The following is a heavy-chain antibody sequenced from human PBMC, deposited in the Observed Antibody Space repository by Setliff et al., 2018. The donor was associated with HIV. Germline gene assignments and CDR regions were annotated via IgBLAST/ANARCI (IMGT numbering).Heavy chain of an antibody. D-gene: IGHD6-6*01. CDR1: GGSFSSDSYY. V-gene: IGHV4-39*07. CDR3: ARGRGLVIAARSFDY. Sequence: SETLSLTCSVSGGSFSSDSYYWAWIRQPPGKGLEWIGSIYQSGNTYYNPSLKSRVTISVDTSKKQFSLKLSSVTAADTALYYCARGRGLVIAARSFDYWGQGTLVTVSS. CDR2: IYQSGNT. J-gene: IGHJ4*02.